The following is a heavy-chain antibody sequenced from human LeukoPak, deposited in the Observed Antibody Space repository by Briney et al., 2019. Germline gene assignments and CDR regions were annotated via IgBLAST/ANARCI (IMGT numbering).Heavy chain of an antibody. Sequence: SGGSLRLSCVASGFTFSSYGMHWVRQAPGKGLEWVAFISYDGSNENIADSVKGRFIISRDNSKNTPYLQMNSLRAEDTAVYYCAKGPAPRLGEFSYHALVDYWGQGTLVTVSS. CDR1: GFTFSSYG. J-gene: IGHJ4*02. V-gene: IGHV3-30*18. D-gene: IGHD3-16*02. CDR2: ISYDGSNE. CDR3: AKGPAPRLGEFSYHALVDY.